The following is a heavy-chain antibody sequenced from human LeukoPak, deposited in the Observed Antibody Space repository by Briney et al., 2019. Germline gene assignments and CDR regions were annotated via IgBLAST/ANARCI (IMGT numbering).Heavy chain of an antibody. Sequence: PGGSLRLSCAASGFTFSSYAMYWVRQAPGMGLEWVSAISRSGGSTFYADSVKGRFTISRDNSKNTVYLQMSSLRAEDTAVYYCAKCTGSSDFYGHFDYWGQGTLVTVSS. CDR3: AKCTGSSDFYGHFDY. CDR2: ISRSGGST. CDR1: GFTFSSYA. V-gene: IGHV3-23*01. D-gene: IGHD2-2*01. J-gene: IGHJ4*02.